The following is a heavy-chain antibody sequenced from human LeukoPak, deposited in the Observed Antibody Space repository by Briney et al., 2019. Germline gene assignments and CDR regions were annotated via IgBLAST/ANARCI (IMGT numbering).Heavy chain of an antibody. CDR1: GYTFTGYY. CDR3: ARDPRGGWYSYYYYYMDV. D-gene: IGHD6-19*01. CDR2: INPNSGGT. J-gene: IGHJ6*03. V-gene: IGHV1-2*02. Sequence: ASVKVSCKASGYTFTGYYMHWVRQAPGQGLEWMGWINPNSGGTNYAQKFQGRVTMTRDTSISTAYMELSRLRSDDTAVYYCARDPRGGWYSYYYYYMDVWGKGTTVTVSS.